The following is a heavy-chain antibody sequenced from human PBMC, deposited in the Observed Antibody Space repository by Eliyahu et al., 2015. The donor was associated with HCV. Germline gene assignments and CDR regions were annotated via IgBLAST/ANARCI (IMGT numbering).Heavy chain of an antibody. CDR2: INQDGSEI. V-gene: IGHV3-7*03. Sequence: RLAESGGGLVQPGGSLXLSCAASGFSFSYYWMAWVRQAPGKGLEWVANINQDGSEIYYADSLKGRVTISRDNTINTLFLEINSLRAEDTGVYYCARADRDSGDYWGQGALVTVSS. J-gene: IGHJ4*02. D-gene: IGHD3-10*01. CDR3: ARADRDSGDY. CDR1: GFSFSYYW.